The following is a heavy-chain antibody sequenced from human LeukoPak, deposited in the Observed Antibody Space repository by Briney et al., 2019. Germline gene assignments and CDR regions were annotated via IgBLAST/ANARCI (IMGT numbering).Heavy chain of an antibody. J-gene: IGHJ4*02. CDR2: INYSGSS. CDR3: ARHPGGVQGVPYYFDY. CDR1: GGSITISSYY. D-gene: IGHD3-10*01. Sequence: SETLSLTCSVSGGSITISSYYWGWIRQPPGKGLEWIGSINYSGSSYYNPSLQSRVTISVDTSKNRFSLKLSSVTAADTAVYYCARHPGGVQGVPYYFDYWGQGTLVTVSS. V-gene: IGHV4-39*01.